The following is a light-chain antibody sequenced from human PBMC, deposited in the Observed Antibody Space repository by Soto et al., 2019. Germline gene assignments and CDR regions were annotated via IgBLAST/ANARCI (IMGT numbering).Light chain of an antibody. CDR2: GAS. CDR3: QYYGRSPRT. J-gene: IGKJ1*01. CDR1: QSVISN. V-gene: IGKV3-20*01. Sequence: EIFVTQSPAILSVSPGESVTLSCRASQSVISNLAWYQQKLGQAPRLLIYGASTRASGIPARFSGSGSGTGFTLTISRLEPEDFAVYYCQYYGRSPRTFGQGTKVDIK.